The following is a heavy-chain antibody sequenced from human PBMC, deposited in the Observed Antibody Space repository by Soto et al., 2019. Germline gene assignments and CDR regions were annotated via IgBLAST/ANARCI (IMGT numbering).Heavy chain of an antibody. CDR2: VYYSGTT. J-gene: IGHJ4*02. V-gene: IGHV4-61*01. D-gene: IGHD4-17*01. Sequence: QVQLQESGPGLLKPSETLSLTCSVSGGSVSDKTYYWGWIRQPPVKRLEWIGYVYYSGTTNYNPSLKSRVTISVDLSKNRFALRMSSVTTADTALYYCARTTAVPNTLRSRYFFDYWGQGTLVTVSS. CDR1: GGSVSDKTYY. CDR3: ARTTAVPNTLRSRYFFDY.